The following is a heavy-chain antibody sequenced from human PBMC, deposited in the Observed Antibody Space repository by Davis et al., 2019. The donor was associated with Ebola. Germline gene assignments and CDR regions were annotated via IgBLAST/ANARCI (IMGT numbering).Heavy chain of an antibody. CDR3: ARDFRGVIPG. Sequence: GESLKISCVASGFTFSRYWMTWVRQAPGKGLEWVANIKQDGSEKYYVDSVKGRFTISRDNAKNSLYLQMNSLRVEDTAVYYCARDFRGVIPGWGQGTLVTVSS. D-gene: IGHD3-10*01. CDR1: GFTFSRYW. V-gene: IGHV3-7*03. J-gene: IGHJ4*02. CDR2: IKQDGSEK.